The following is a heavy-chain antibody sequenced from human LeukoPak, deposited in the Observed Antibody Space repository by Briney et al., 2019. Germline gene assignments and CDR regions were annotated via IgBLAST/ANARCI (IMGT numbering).Heavy chain of an antibody. CDR1: GFTFSSYA. CDR3: AKAGTVGATFRMDY. CDR2: ISGSGGST. V-gene: IGHV3-23*01. J-gene: IGHJ4*02. Sequence: PGGSLRLSCAASGFTFSSYAMSWVRQAPGKGLEWVSAISGSGGSTYYADSVKGRFTISRDNSKNTLYLQMNSLRAEDTAIYYCAKAGTVGATFRMDYWGQGTLVTVSS. D-gene: IGHD1-26*01.